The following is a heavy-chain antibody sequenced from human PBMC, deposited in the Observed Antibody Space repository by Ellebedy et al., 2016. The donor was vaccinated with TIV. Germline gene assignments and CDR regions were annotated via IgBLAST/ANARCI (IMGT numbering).Heavy chain of an antibody. D-gene: IGHD3-10*01. J-gene: IGHJ3*01. Sequence: SETLSLTCAVSGGSLSDNYWTWIRQPPGKGLEWIGYLYYTGSTYYNPSLKSRVTISVNTPRNQFSLKLSSVTAADTAVYYCVSSVSVDAFDLWGQGTMVTVSS. CDR3: VSSVSVDAFDL. V-gene: IGHV4-59*01. CDR2: LYYTGST. CDR1: GGSLSDNY.